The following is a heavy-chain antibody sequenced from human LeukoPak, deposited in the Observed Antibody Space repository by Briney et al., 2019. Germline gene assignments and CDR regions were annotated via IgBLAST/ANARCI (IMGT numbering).Heavy chain of an antibody. D-gene: IGHD4-17*01. Sequence: PSETLSLTCTVSGGSISSSSYYWGWIRQPPGKGLEWIGSIYHSGSTNYNPSLKSRVTISVDKSKNQFSLKLSSVTAADTAVYYCARVASFTVTTRYYYMDVWGKGTTVTVSS. CDR3: ARVASFTVTTRYYYMDV. J-gene: IGHJ6*03. CDR1: GGSISSSSYY. V-gene: IGHV4-39*07. CDR2: IYHSGST.